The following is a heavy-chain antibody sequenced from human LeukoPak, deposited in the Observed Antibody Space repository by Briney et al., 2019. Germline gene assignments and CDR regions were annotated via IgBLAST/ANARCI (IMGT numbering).Heavy chain of an antibody. D-gene: IGHD4-17*01. V-gene: IGHV1-2*02. J-gene: IGHJ6*03. Sequence: ASVKVSCKASGYTFTGYYMHWVRQAPAQGLEWMGWINPNSGGTNYAQKFQCRVTMTRDTSISTAYMELSRLRSDDTAVYYCARSDDYEIYYMDVWGKGTTVTVSS. CDR3: ARSDDYEIYYMDV. CDR2: INPNSGGT. CDR1: GYTFTGYY.